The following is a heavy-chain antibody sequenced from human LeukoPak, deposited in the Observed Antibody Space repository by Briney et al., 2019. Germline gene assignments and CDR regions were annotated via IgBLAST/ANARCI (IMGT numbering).Heavy chain of an antibody. J-gene: IGHJ4*02. CDR1: GYTFTAYY. CDR2: ISPTGGT. Sequence: ASVKVSCKTSGYTFTAYYMHWVRQAPGQGLEWIGCISPTGGTVYVQKFQGRVTMTRDTSISTAYMELSRLRSDDTAVYYCARDLGGVGYCSSTSCYTDDYWGQGTLVTVSS. D-gene: IGHD2-2*02. CDR3: ARDLGGVGYCSSTSCYTDDY. V-gene: IGHV1-2*02.